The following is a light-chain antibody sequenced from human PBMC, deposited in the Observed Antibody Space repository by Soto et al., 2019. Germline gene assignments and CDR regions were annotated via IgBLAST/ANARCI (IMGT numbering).Light chain of an antibody. Sequence: IVLTQSPGTLSLSPGDRATLSCRTSQSVSSSYLAWYQQKPGQAPRLLIYASSSRATGIPDRFSGSRSGTDFTLTISRLQPEDFAVYYCQHYGSSRLTFGGGTKVEIK. V-gene: IGKV3-20*01. CDR3: QHYGSSRLT. CDR2: ASS. J-gene: IGKJ4*01. CDR1: QSVSSSY.